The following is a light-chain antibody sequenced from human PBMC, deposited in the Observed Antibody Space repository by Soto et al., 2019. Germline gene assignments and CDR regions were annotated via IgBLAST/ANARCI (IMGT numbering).Light chain of an antibody. V-gene: IGLV1-47*01. J-gene: IGLJ2*01. CDR2: GSD. Sequence: QSVLTQPPSASGTPGQRVTISCSGSSSNIGTNYVYWYQQLPGMAPKLLIYGSDQRPSGVPDRLSGSKSGTSASLAISGLRSEDEADYYCATWDDTLSGVVFGGGTKLTVL. CDR3: ATWDDTLSGVV. CDR1: SSNIGTNY.